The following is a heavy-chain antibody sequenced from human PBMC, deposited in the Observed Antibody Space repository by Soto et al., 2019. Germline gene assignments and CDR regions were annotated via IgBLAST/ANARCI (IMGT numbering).Heavy chain of an antibody. J-gene: IGHJ4*02. CDR3: ARGDDFWSGRTDYLDY. CDR2: IIPIFGTA. V-gene: IGHV1-69*13. Sequence: ASVKVSCKASGGTFSSYAISWVRQAPGQGLEWMGGIIPIFGTANYAQKFQGRVTITADESTSTAYMELSSLRSEDTAVYYCARGDDFWSGRTDYLDYWGQGTLVTVSS. D-gene: IGHD3-3*01. CDR1: GGTFSSYA.